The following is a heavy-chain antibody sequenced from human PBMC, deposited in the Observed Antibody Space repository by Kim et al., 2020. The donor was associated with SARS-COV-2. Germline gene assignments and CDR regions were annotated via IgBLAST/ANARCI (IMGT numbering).Heavy chain of an antibody. CDR1: GLTVNSNY. J-gene: IGHJ3*02. CDR2: IHTAGTK. CDR3: AKGVPVWNAFDI. D-gene: IGHD2-2*01. V-gene: IGHV3-53*01. Sequence: GGSLRLSCAASGLTVNSNYMSWVRQAPGKGLDWVAVIHTAGTKYYPDAVKGRFTISRDDSDNEMYLQTNNLRAEDTAGQYCAKGVPVWNAFDIWGQGTMV.